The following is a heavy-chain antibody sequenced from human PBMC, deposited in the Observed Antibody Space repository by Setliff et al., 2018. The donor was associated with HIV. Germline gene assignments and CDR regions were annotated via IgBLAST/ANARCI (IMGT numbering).Heavy chain of an antibody. J-gene: IGHJ6*02. D-gene: IGHD6-13*01. CDR1: GYPFSGYG. CDR2: IYPNTGGT. CDR3: ARDCRVGWVFTYGMDV. Sequence: ASVKVSCKSSGYPFSGYGISWVRQAPGQGLEWMGWIYPNTGGTNYAQNVQGRVTVTMDTSTSTAYMELRSLKSDDTAVYYCARDCRVGWVFTYGMDVWGQGTLVTVSS. V-gene: IGHV1-18*01.